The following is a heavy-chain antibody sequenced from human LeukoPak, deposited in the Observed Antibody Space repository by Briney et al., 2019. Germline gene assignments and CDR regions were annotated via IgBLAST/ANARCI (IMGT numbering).Heavy chain of an antibody. V-gene: IGHV3-7*01. CDR1: GFTFSSYW. CDR2: INQDGGEK. CDR3: ARDIVVVPATFDY. J-gene: IGHJ4*02. D-gene: IGHD2-2*01. Sequence: GGSLRLSCAASGFTFSSYWMSWVRQAPGKGLEWVANINQDGGEKFYVDSVKGRFTISRDNAKNSLYLQMNSLRAEDTAMYYCARDIVVVPATFDYWGQRTLLSVCS.